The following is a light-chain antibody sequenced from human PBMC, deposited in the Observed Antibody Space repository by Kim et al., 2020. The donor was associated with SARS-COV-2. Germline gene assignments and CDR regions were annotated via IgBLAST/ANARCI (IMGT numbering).Light chain of an antibody. CDR1: SSNIGAGYD. CDR2: GHS. V-gene: IGLV1-40*01. CDR3: QSYDSSLSGWV. J-gene: IGLJ3*02. Sequence: QSVLTQPPSVSGAPGQRVTISCTGSSSNIGAGYDVHWYQLLPGTAPKLLIYGHSNRPSGVPDRFSGSKSGTSASLSITGLQAEDEADYYCQSYDSSLSGWVFCGGAQLAV.